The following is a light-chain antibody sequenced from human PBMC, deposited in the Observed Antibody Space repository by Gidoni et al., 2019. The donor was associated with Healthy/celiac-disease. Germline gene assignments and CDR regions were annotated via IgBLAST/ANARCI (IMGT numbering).Light chain of an antibody. CDR3: QQRSNWTPLT. CDR2: DAS. CDR1: QSVSSY. V-gene: IGKV3-11*01. J-gene: IGKJ4*01. Sequence: EIVLTQSPATLSLSPGERATLSCRASQSVSSYLAGYQQKPGQAPRLLIYDASNRATGIPARFSGSGSGTDFTLTISSLEPEDFAVYYCQQRSNWTPLTFGGXTKVEIK.